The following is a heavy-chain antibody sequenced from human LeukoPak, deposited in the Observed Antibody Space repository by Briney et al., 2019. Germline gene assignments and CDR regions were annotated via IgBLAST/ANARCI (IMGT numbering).Heavy chain of an antibody. CDR3: AKAKGSGLKYYFDY. J-gene: IGHJ4*02. V-gene: IGHV3-23*01. D-gene: IGHD6-19*01. CDR1: GFTFSSYA. CDR2: ISGSGGST. Sequence: GGSLRLSCAASGFTFSSYAMSWVRQAPGKGLEWVSAISGSGGSTYYADSVKGRFTVSRDNSKNTLFLQMNSLRAEDTAVYYCAKAKGSGLKYYFDYWGQGTLVTVSS.